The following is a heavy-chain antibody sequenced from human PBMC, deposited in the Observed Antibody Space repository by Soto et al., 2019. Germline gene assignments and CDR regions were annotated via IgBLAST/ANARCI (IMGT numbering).Heavy chain of an antibody. Sequence: QVQLQESGPGLVKPSQTLSLTCTVSGGSISSGGYYWSWIRQHPGKGLEWIGYIYYSGSTYYNPSIKSPVTISVDTSKNQFCLKLSYVTAADTAVYYCSRGVTMVRGVIHTPYFDYWGEGILVTVSS. CDR2: IYYSGST. CDR3: SRGVTMVRGVIHTPYFDY. D-gene: IGHD3-10*01. CDR1: GGSISSGGYY. J-gene: IGHJ4*02. V-gene: IGHV4-31*01.